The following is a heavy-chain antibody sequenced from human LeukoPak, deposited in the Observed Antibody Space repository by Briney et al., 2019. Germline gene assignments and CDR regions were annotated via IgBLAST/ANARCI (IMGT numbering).Heavy chain of an antibody. CDR1: GGTFSSYA. J-gene: IGHJ4*02. CDR2: IIPILGIA. V-gene: IGHV1-69*04. CDR3: AISIYDFWSGYRYY. Sequence: SVKVSCKASGGTFSSYAISWVRQAPGQGLEWMGRIIPILGIANYAQKFQGRVTITADKSTSTAYVELSSLRSEDTAVYYCAISIYDFWSGYRYYWGQGTLVTVSS. D-gene: IGHD3-3*01.